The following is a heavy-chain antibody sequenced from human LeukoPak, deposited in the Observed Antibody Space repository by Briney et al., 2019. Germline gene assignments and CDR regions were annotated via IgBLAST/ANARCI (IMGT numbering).Heavy chain of an antibody. Sequence: PSETLSLTCTVSGASFNSVDQYWNWIRQSPGKGLEWIGSIHPSGMLYNYPSLERRVTMSRDTSKNQFSLNLNSVTAADTAVYFCSRGLDSRKLGYWGQGILVTVSS. V-gene: IGHV4-31*03. D-gene: IGHD3-22*01. CDR1: GASFNSVDQY. J-gene: IGHJ4*02. CDR2: IHPSGML. CDR3: SRGLDSRKLGY.